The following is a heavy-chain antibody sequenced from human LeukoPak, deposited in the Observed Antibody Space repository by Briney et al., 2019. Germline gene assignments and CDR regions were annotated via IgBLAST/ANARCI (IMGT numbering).Heavy chain of an antibody. D-gene: IGHD1-14*01. Sequence: GGSLRLSCAASGFTFSSYAMHWVRQAPGKGLEWVAVISYDGSNKYYADSVKGRFTISRDNSKNTLYLQMNSLRAEDTAVYYCVRALGNPTVDYWGQGTLVTVSS. J-gene: IGHJ4*02. CDR2: ISYDGSNK. CDR1: GFTFSSYA. CDR3: VRALGNPTVDY. V-gene: IGHV3-30*01.